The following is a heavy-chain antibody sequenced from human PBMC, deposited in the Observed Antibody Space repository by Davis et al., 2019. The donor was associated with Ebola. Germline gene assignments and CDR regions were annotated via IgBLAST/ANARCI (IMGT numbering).Heavy chain of an antibody. CDR2: TYYRSKWYN. D-gene: IGHD5-12*01. CDR1: GDSVSSNSPA. V-gene: IGHV6-1*01. CDR3: ARGWLRVGFDY. J-gene: IGHJ4*02. Sequence: HSQTLSLTCAISGDSVSSNSPAWNWIRQSPSRGLEWLGRTYYRSKWYNDYAVSVKSRITINPDTSKNHFSLQLNSVTPEDTAVYYCARGWLRVGFDYWGQGTLVTVSS.